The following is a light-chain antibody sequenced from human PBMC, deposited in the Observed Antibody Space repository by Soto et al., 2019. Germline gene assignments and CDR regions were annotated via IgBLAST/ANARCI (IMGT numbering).Light chain of an antibody. CDR1: SNDVGSCNC. CDR2: DVT. J-gene: IGLJ1*01. Sequence: QSALTQPASVSGSPGQSITISCTGTSNDVGSCNCVSWYQQHPGKAPKLLISDVTTRPSGVSNRFSGSKSANTASLTISGLQPDDEADYYCSSYSTIATRVFGSGTKLTVL. V-gene: IGLV2-14*03. CDR3: SSYSTIATRV.